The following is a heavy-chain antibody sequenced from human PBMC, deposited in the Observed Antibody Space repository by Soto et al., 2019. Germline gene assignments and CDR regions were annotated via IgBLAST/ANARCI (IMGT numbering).Heavy chain of an antibody. D-gene: IGHD3-10*01. V-gene: IGHV4-59*01. CDR1: GGSISSYY. CDR2: IFYSGST. J-gene: IGHJ6*04. CDR3: DYSSGNVRYCMDV. Sequence: SQTLSLTCAVSGGSISSYYWSWIRQPPGKGLEWIGYIFYSGSTNYNPSLTIRVTISIDTAKNQFSLNLNSVTAADTAVYYFDYSSGNVRYCMDVCGRGTTVTVSS.